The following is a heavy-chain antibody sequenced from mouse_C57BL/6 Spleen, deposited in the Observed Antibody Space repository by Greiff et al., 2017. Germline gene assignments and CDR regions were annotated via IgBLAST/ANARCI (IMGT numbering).Heavy chain of an antibody. J-gene: IGHJ3*01. CDR3: AISRDYGVFAY. Sequence: QVQLQQPGAELVKPGASVKVSCKASGYTFTSYWMHWVKQRPGQGLEWIGRIHPSDSDTNYNQKFKGKATLTVDKSSSTAYMQLSSLTSEDSAVYYCAISRDYGVFAYWGQGTLVTVSA. CDR2: IHPSDSDT. V-gene: IGHV1-74*01. CDR1: GYTFTSYW. D-gene: IGHD2-4*01.